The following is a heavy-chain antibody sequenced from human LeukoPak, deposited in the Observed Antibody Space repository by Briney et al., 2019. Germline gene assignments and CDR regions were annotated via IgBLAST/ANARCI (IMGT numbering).Heavy chain of an antibody. V-gene: IGHV3-23*01. D-gene: IGHD3-22*01. CDR3: AKGLYDSSGYYGLRWAEYFQH. Sequence: GGSLRLSCAASGFTFSSYAMSWVRQAPGKGLEWVSAISGSGGSTYYADSVKGRFTISRDNSKNTPYLQMNSLRAEDTAVYYCAKGLYDSSGYYGLRWAEYFQHWGQGTLVTVSS. J-gene: IGHJ1*01. CDR1: GFTFSSYA. CDR2: ISGSGGST.